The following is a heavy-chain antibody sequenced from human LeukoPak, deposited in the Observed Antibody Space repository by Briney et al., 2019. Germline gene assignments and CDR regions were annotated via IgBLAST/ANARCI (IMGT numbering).Heavy chain of an antibody. CDR1: GGSPSSRNYY. D-gene: IGHD3-3*01. J-gene: IGHJ4*02. Sequence: SETLSLTCSVSGGSPSSRNYYWGWIRQPPGKGLEWIGSISYSGSTYYNPSLQSRVTILVDTSENQFSLRVSSVTAADTALYYCARHLAYDFWSGPSPSFDYWGQGALVTVSP. V-gene: IGHV4-39*01. CDR2: ISYSGST. CDR3: ARHLAYDFWSGPSPSFDY.